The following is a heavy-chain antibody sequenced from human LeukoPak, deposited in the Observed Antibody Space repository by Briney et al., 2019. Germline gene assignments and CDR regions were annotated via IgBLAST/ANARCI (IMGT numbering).Heavy chain of an antibody. V-gene: IGHV1-2*02. CDR3: ASSWSTYYDSSGYYYAAY. CDR2: INPNSGGT. J-gene: IGHJ4*02. CDR1: GYTFTGYY. Sequence: GASVKVSCKASGYTFTGYYMHWVRQAPRQGLEWMGWINPNSGGTNYAQKFQGRVTMTRDTSISTAYMELSRLRSDDTAVYYCASSWSTYYDSSGYYYAAYWGQGTLVTVSS. D-gene: IGHD3-22*01.